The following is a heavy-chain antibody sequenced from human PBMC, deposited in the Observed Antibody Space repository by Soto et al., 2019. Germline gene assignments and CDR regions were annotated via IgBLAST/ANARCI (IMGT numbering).Heavy chain of an antibody. CDR1: GYTFSTYG. Sequence: AASVKVSCKASGYTFSTYGITWVRQASGQGLDWMGWINPFKGDTNSAARFQDRVTMTTDTSTRTAYMELRSLRSDDTAVYYCARVKVPAAILGAFDLWGQGTLVTVSS. CDR2: INPFKGDT. V-gene: IGHV1-18*01. J-gene: IGHJ3*01. CDR3: ARVKVPAAILGAFDL. D-gene: IGHD2-2*02.